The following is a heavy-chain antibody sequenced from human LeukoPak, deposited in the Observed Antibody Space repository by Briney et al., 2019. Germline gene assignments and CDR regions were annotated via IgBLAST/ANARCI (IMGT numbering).Heavy chain of an antibody. CDR3: ARGQPGVAAAGNLDY. V-gene: IGHV4-59*01. CDR1: GGSISTYY. J-gene: IGHJ4*02. D-gene: IGHD6-13*01. CDR2: IDYSAST. Sequence: SSETLSLTCTVSGGSISTYYWSWIRQPPGKGLEWIAYIDYSASTNYNPSLKSRVTISVDTSKNQFSLKLSSVTAADTAVYYCARGQPGVAAAGNLDYWGQGTLVTVSS.